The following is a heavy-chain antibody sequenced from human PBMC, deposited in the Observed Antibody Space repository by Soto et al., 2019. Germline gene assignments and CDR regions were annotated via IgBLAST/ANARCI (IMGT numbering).Heavy chain of an antibody. CDR1: GFTFSSYA. CDR3: AKERQATTVTLPDY. V-gene: IGHV3-23*01. CDR2: ISGSGGST. D-gene: IGHD4-17*01. J-gene: IGHJ4*02. Sequence: EVQLLESGGGLVQPGGSLRLSCAASGFTFSSYAMSWVRQAPGKGLDWVSTISGSGGSTYYADSVKGRFTMSRDNPKNTVYLQMNSLRAEDTAIYYCAKERQATTVTLPDYWGQGTLVTVSS.